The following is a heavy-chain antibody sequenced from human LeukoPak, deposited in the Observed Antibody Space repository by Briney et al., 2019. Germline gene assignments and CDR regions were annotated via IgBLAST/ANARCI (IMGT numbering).Heavy chain of an antibody. CDR3: AKMSGNSVLFSFDY. D-gene: IGHD4-23*01. J-gene: IGHJ4*02. CDR1: GFSFSTYA. Sequence: GGSLRLSCAASGFSFSTYAMSWVRQAPGKGLEWVSTISGGGTTTDYADSVKGRFTISRDNSKNTVYLQMNSLRAEDTAVYYCAKMSGNSVLFSFDYWGQGTLVTVSS. CDR2: ISGGGTTT. V-gene: IGHV3-23*01.